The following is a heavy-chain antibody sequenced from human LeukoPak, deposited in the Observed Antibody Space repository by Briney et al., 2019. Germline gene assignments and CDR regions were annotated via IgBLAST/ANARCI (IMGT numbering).Heavy chain of an antibody. CDR2: IYSGGST. CDR3: ARGPYYYDRSGYFDY. D-gene: IGHD3-22*01. CDR1: GFTVSSTY. V-gene: IGHV3-53*01. Sequence: GGSLRLSCAASGFTVSSTYMTWVRQAPGKGLEWVSVIYSGGSTYYADSVKGRFTISRDNSKNTLYLQMNSLRAEDTTVYYCARGPYYYDRSGYFDYWGQGTLVTVSS. J-gene: IGHJ4*02.